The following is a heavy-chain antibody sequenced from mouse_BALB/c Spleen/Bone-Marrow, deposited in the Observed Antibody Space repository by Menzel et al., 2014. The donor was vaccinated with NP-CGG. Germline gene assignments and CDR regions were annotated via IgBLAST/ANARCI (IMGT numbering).Heavy chain of an antibody. CDR3: ARGGYGFAY. D-gene: IGHD1-1*01. Sequence: EVQLQQSGPELVKPGASMKISCKASGFLFTGYSMNWVKQSHGKNLEWIGLINPYNGGTSYNQKLKGKATLTVDKSSSTAFMEPLSLASEDSAVYFCARGGYGFAYWGQGTLVTVSA. J-gene: IGHJ3*01. CDR1: GFLFTGYS. V-gene: IGHV1-26*01. CDR2: INPYNGGT.